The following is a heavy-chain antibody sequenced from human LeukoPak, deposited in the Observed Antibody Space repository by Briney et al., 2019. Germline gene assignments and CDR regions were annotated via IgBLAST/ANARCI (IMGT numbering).Heavy chain of an antibody. Sequence: SETLSLTCAVYGGSFSGYYWSWIRQPPGKGLEWIGEINHSGSTNYNPSLKSRVTISVDTSKNQFPLKLSSVTAADTAVYYCARDDHWFDPWGQGTLVTVSS. D-gene: IGHD1-1*01. CDR2: INHSGST. J-gene: IGHJ5*02. V-gene: IGHV4-34*01. CDR3: ARDDHWFDP. CDR1: GGSFSGYY.